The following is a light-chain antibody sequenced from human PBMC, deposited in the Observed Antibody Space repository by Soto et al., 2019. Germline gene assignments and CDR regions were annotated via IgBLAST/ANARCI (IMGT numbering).Light chain of an antibody. CDR1: SSDVGSYNL. Sequence: QPVLTQPASVSGSPGQSITISCTGTSSDVGSYNLVSWYQQHPGKAPKLMIYEGSKRPSGVSNRFSGSKSGNTASLTISGLQAEDEADYYCCSYAGSCIVVFGGGTKVTVL. J-gene: IGLJ2*01. CDR3: CSYAGSCIVV. V-gene: IGLV2-23*01. CDR2: EGS.